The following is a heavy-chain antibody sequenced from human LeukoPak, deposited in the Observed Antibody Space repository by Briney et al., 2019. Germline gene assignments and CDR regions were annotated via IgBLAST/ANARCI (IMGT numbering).Heavy chain of an antibody. CDR1: GYTFTSYG. V-gene: IGHV1-18*01. Sequence: ASVKVSCKASGYTFTSYGISWVRQAPGQGLEWMGWISAYNGNTNYAQKLQGRVTMTTDTSTSTAYMELRSLRSDDTAVYYCARDLVVVAAFCYYGMDVWGQGTTVTVSS. CDR3: ARDLVVVAAFCYYGMDV. D-gene: IGHD2-15*01. J-gene: IGHJ6*02. CDR2: ISAYNGNT.